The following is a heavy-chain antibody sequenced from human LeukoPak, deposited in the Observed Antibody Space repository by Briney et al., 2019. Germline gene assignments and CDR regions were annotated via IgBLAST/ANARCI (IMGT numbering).Heavy chain of an antibody. CDR2: IYYSGIT. D-gene: IGHD3-22*01. V-gene: IGHV4-31*03. CDR3: ARETDYDSSGYLDAFDI. J-gene: IGHJ3*02. Sequence: SETLSLTCTVSGGSISSGGYYWSWIRQHPGKGLEWIGYIYYSGITYYNPSLKSRVTISVDTSKNQFSLKLSSVTAADTAVYYCARETDYDSSGYLDAFDIWGQGTVVTVSS. CDR1: GGSISSGGYY.